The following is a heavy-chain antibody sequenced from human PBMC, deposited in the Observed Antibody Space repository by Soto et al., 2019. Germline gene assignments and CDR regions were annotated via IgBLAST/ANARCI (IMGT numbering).Heavy chain of an antibody. CDR1: GFICSSYD. D-gene: IGHD1-1*01. Sequence: GGSLRLSCAASGFICSSYDMSWVRQAPGKGLEWVSTILVDGRTFYVDSVKGRFTISRDSTQNTVYLQMNSLTAGDTALYYGAKATATSGGAFDICGQGTMVTVSS. CDR3: AKATATSGGAFDI. CDR2: ILVDGRT. J-gene: IGHJ3*02. V-gene: IGHV3-23*01.